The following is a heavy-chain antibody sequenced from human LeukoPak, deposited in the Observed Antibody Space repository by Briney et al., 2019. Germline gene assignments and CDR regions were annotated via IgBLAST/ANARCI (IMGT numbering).Heavy chain of an antibody. CDR2: FYYSGST. D-gene: IGHD5-18*01. V-gene: IGHV4-59*01. CDR3: ARGPGGHSYGYYFDY. J-gene: IGHJ4*02. CDR1: GGSISSYY. Sequence: PSETLSLTCAVSGGSISSYYWSWIRQPPGKRLEWIGFFYYSGSTNYNPSLKSRVTISVDTSKNHFSLKLSSVTAADTAVYYCARGPGGHSYGYYFDYWGQGTLVTVSS.